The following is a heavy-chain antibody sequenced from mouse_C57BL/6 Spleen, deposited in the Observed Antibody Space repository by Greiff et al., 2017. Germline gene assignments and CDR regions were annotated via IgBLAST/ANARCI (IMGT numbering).Heavy chain of an antibody. CDR2: IYPGDGDT. CDR3: ARDYDYAMDY. Sequence: QVQLQQSGAELVKPGASVKISCKASGYAFTSYWMNWVKQRPGKGLEWIGQIYPGDGDTNYNGKFKGKATLTADKSSSTAYMQLSSLTAEDSAVYFCARDYDYAMDYWGQGTSVTVSS. V-gene: IGHV1-80*01. J-gene: IGHJ4*01. D-gene: IGHD1-1*01. CDR1: GYAFTSYW.